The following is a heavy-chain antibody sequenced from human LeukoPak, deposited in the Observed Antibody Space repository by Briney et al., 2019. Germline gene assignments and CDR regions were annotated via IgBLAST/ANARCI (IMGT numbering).Heavy chain of an antibody. J-gene: IGHJ4*02. V-gene: IGHV3-23*01. CDR3: AKDQRGYYDSGNSYCFDY. Sequence: PGGSLRLSCAAPGFSFSSYAVSWVRQAPGKGLEWVSSISGSGGSTYYADSVKGRFTIATDNSKNTLYLQMNSLRAEDTALYYCAKDQRGYYDSGNSYCFDYWGQGTLVTVSS. CDR1: GFSFSSYA. CDR2: ISGSGGST. D-gene: IGHD3-10*01.